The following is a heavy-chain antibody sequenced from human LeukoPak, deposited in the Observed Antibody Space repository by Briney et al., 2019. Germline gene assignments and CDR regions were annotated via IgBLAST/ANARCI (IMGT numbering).Heavy chain of an antibody. CDR1: GYTFTSYG. CDR2: ISAYNGNT. D-gene: IGHD1-7*01. J-gene: IGHJ3*02. CDR3: ARAGYNWNYLAFDI. V-gene: IGHV1-18*01. Sequence: ASVKVSCKASGYTFTSYGISWVRQAPGQGLEWMGWISAYNGNTNYAQKLQGRVTMTTDTSTSTAYVELRSLRSDDTAVYYCARAGYNWNYLAFDIWGQGTMVTVSS.